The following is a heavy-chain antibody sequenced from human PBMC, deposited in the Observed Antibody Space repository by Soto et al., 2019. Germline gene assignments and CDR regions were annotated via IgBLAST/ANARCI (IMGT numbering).Heavy chain of an antibody. Sequence: EVQLVESGGGLVQPGESLRLSCAASGFTFNNYWMSWVRQAPGKGLEWVANIKEDGSVKYYVDFVKGRFTISRDNSKSSVYLQMNSLRVEDTAVYYCVRAIGAAGAYWGQGTLVTVSS. CDR3: VRAIGAAGAY. V-gene: IGHV3-7*05. D-gene: IGHD6-13*01. CDR2: IKEDGSVK. CDR1: GFTFNNYW. J-gene: IGHJ4*02.